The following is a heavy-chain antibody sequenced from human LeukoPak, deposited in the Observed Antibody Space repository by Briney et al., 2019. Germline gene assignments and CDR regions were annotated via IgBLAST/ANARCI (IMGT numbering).Heavy chain of an antibody. J-gene: IGHJ6*03. CDR3: AREDVVVVPAALNAYYYYYMDV. CDR1: GYTFTSYD. Sequence: ASVKVSCKASGYTFTSYDINWVRQATGQGLEWMGWMNPNSGNTGYAQKFQGRVTMTRNTSISTAYMELSSLRSEDTAVYYCAREDVVVVPAALNAYYYYYMDVWGKGTTVTVSS. D-gene: IGHD2-2*01. V-gene: IGHV1-8*01. CDR2: MNPNSGNT.